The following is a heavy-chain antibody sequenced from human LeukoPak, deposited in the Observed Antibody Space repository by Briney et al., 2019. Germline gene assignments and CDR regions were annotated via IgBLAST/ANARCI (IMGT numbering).Heavy chain of an antibody. J-gene: IGHJ4*02. D-gene: IGHD6-19*01. Sequence: PGGSLRLSCAASGFTFTSYYMHWVRQAPGQGLEWMGIINPSDGSTSYAQKFQGRVTMTRDTSTSTVYMELSSLRSEDTAVYYCARAGIAVAGTTGDFDYWGQGTLVTVSS. CDR1: GFTFTSYY. CDR2: INPSDGST. V-gene: IGHV1-46*01. CDR3: ARAGIAVAGTTGDFDY.